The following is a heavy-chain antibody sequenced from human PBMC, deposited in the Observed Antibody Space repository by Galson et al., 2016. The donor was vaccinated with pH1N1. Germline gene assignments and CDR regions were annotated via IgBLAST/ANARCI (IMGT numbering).Heavy chain of an antibody. CDR1: GFTFDDYA. CDR3: ARAIGAGDCY. V-gene: IGHV3-9*01. J-gene: IGHJ1*01. Sequence: SLRLSCAASGFTFDDYAMHWVRQAPGKGLEWVSGISWNSGSIGYADSVKGRFTISRDNAKNSLYLQMNSLRAEATAVYYCARAIGAGDCYWGQGPLVTVPS. D-gene: IGHD6-13*01. CDR2: ISWNSGSI.